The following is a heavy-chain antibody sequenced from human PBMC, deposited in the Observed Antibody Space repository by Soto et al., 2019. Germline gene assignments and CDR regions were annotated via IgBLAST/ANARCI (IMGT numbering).Heavy chain of an antibody. CDR2: ISPKNGHR. Sequence: QPQLVQSGAAVREPGASVKLSCKASGYSFSTYDISWLRQAPGKGLEWMGVISPKNGHRNFAWKFLERVIMTTDTSSNTAYVELERLRYDDTAIYYCATTYDSGFDPWGHGTLVTVSS. D-gene: IGHD3-3*01. J-gene: IGHJ5*02. V-gene: IGHV1-18*04. CDR3: ATTYDSGFDP. CDR1: GYSFSTYD.